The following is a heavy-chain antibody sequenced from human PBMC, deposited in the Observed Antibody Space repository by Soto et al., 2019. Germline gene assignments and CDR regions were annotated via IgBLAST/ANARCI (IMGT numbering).Heavy chain of an antibody. Sequence: PSETLSLTCTVSGGSISGGGYYWSWIRQHPGKGLEWIGYIYYSGSTYYNPSLKSRVTISVDTSKNQFSLKLSSVTAADTAVYYCARHHHYYYYGMDVWGQGTTVTVSS. CDR1: GGSISGGGYY. CDR2: IYYSGST. V-gene: IGHV4-31*03. CDR3: ARHHHYYYYGMDV. J-gene: IGHJ6*02.